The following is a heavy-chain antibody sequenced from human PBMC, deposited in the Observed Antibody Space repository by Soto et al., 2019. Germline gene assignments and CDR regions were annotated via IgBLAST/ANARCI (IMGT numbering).Heavy chain of an antibody. D-gene: IGHD1-26*01. J-gene: IGHJ3*02. CDR2: VNPHSGGT. Sequence: QLQLLQSGAEVKKPGATMKVSCTACRYAFTPYYRHWVRQTPGQGLELMGRVNPHSGGTNYAQKSHGWVIMAGDTSISSVYMELSRLRSDDTAVYYCSRVVVGDEWGYSFDIWSQGTMVTVAS. CDR3: SRVVVGDEWGYSFDI. V-gene: IGHV1-2*04. CDR1: RYAFTPYY.